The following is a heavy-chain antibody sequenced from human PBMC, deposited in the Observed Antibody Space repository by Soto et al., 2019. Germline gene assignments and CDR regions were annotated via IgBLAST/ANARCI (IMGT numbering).Heavy chain of an antibody. CDR1: GYTFTSYG. V-gene: IGHV1-18*01. CDR2: ISAHNGNT. J-gene: IGHJ4*02. D-gene: IGHD1-1*01. CDR3: ARGRYGHY. Sequence: QVHLVQSGAEVKKPGASVKVSCKASGYTFTSYGITWVRQAPGQGLEWMGWISAHNGNTDYAQKLXAXEXXSRDTSTSTAYMDLMSLISDDTAVYYCARGRYGHYCGQGALVTVSS.